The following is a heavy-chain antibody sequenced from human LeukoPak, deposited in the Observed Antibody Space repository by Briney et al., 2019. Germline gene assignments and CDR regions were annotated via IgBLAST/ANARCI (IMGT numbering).Heavy chain of an antibody. J-gene: IGHJ4*02. V-gene: IGHV3-23*01. D-gene: IGHD2-15*01. CDR2: ISGSGGST. Sequence: TGGSLRLSCAASGFTFSSYAMSWVRQAPGKGLEWISGISGSGGSTDYADSVKGRFTISRDNSKNTLYLQMNSLRAEDSAVYYYAKPRDSGGSWGYDNWGQGTLVTVSS. CDR1: GFTFSSYA. CDR3: AKPRDSGGSWGYDN.